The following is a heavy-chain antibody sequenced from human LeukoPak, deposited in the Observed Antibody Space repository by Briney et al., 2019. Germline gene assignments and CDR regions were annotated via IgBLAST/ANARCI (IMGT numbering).Heavy chain of an antibody. Sequence: GGSLRLSCAASGFTFSSYGMHWVRQAPGKGLEWVAVISYDGSNKYYADSVKGRFTISRDNSKNTLYLQMNSLRAEDTAVYYCAKPMGSGYDYYFDYWGQGTLVTVSS. J-gene: IGHJ4*02. V-gene: IGHV3-30*18. CDR1: GFTFSSYG. CDR2: ISYDGSNK. D-gene: IGHD5-12*01. CDR3: AKPMGSGYDYYFDY.